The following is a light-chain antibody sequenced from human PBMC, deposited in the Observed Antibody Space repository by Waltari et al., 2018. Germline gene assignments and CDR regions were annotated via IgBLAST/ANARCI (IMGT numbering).Light chain of an antibody. Sequence: QSALTQPASVSGSPGQSITISCTGTSSDVGGYNYVSWYQQHPGKAPKLIIYDVSKRPSGVSNRFSGSKSGITASLTISGLQAEYEADFYCSSYTGGSTLLFGGGTKLTVL. CDR3: SSYTGGSTLL. CDR1: SSDVGGYNY. V-gene: IGLV2-14*01. CDR2: DVS. J-gene: IGLJ3*02.